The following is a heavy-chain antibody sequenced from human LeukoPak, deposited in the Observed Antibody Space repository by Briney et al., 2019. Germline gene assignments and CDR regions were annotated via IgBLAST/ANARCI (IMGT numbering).Heavy chain of an antibody. D-gene: IGHD3-22*01. J-gene: IGHJ4*02. CDR3: ARTKGSGYYQLN. V-gene: IGHV3-23*01. CDR2: ISGSGGST. Sequence: GGSLRLSCAASGFTFSSYAMSWVRQAPGKGLEWVSAISGSGGSTYYADSVKGRFTISRDNAKNSLYLQMNSLRAEDTAVYYCARTKGSGYYQLNWGQGTLVTVSS. CDR1: GFTFSSYA.